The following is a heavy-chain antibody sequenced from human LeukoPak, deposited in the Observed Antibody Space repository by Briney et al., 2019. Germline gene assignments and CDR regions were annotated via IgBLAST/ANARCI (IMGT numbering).Heavy chain of an antibody. D-gene: IGHD5-24*01. CDR2: INHSGST. Sequence: NTSETLSLTCAVYGGSFSGYYWSWIRQPPGKGLEWIGEINHSGSTNYNPSLKSRVTISVDTSKNQFSLKLSSVTAADTAVYYCARGHREGRWLQLRDYWGQGTLVTVSS. CDR3: ARGHREGRWLQLRDY. J-gene: IGHJ4*02. CDR1: GGSFSGYY. V-gene: IGHV4-34*01.